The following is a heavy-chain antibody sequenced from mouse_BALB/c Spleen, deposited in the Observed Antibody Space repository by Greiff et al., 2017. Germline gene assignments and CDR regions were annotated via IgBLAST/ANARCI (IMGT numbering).Heavy chain of an antibody. CDR2: ISSGGSYT. Sequence: EVKLVESGGGLVKPGGSLKLSCAASGFTFSSYAMSWVRQSPEKRLEWVAEISSGGSYTYYPDTVTGRFTISRDNAKNTLYLEMSSLRSEDTAMYYCARDHYYGSSPFAYWGQGTLVTVSA. D-gene: IGHD1-1*01. CDR1: GFTFSSYA. V-gene: IGHV5-9-4*01. CDR3: ARDHYYGSSPFAY. J-gene: IGHJ3*01.